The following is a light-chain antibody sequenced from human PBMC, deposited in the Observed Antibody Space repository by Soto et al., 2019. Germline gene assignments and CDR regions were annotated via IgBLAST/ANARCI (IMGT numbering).Light chain of an antibody. CDR1: QSISSW. J-gene: IGKJ1*01. Sequence: DIHMTQSPSTLSASLGDRVTITFRASQSISSWLAWYQQKPGKAPKLLIYDASSLESGVPPRFSGSGSGTEFTLTISSLQPDDFATYYCQQYNSYSLTFGQGTKVDI. CDR3: QQYNSYSLT. V-gene: IGKV1-5*01. CDR2: DAS.